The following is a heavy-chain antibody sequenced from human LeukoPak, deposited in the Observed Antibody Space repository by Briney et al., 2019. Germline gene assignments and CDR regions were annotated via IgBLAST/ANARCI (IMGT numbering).Heavy chain of an antibody. CDR2: INANNGNT. CDR1: GYTFTSYG. D-gene: IGHD6-13*01. V-gene: IGHV1-18*01. J-gene: IGHJ4*02. Sequence: ASVKVSCKASGYTFTSYGITWVRQAHGQGLEWMGWINANNGNTNYAQNLQGRVTMTRDTSTSAAYMDLRSLRSDDTAVYYCARGPIAAAGDYWGQGTLVTVSS. CDR3: ARGPIAAAGDY.